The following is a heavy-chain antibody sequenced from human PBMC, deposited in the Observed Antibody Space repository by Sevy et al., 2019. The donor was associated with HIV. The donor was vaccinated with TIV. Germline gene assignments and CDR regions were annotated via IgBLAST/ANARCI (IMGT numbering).Heavy chain of an antibody. CDR3: AMFAGDFWTGYYVGEYFQH. Sequence: EGSLRLSCAASGFTFSSYSMNWVHQAPGKALEWVSYICSSSSTIYYADSVKGRFTISRDNAKNSLYLQMNSLRDEDSAEYYCAMFAGDFWTGYYVGEYFQHWGQGTLVTVSS. CDR1: GFTFSSYS. V-gene: IGHV3-48*02. D-gene: IGHD3-3*01. CDR2: ICSSSSTI. J-gene: IGHJ1*01.